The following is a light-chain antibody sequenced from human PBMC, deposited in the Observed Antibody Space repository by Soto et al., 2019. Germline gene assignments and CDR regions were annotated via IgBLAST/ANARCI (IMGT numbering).Light chain of an antibody. CDR3: HQYNNWPPYT. CDR1: QSVSSN. CDR2: GAS. V-gene: IGKV3-15*01. Sequence: EIVMTQSPATLSVSPGERATLSCRASQSVSSNLAWYQQKPGQAPRLLIYGASTRATGIPARFSGSGAGTEFTLTISSLQSEDFAVYYCHQYNNWPPYTFGKGTKLEIQ. J-gene: IGKJ2*01.